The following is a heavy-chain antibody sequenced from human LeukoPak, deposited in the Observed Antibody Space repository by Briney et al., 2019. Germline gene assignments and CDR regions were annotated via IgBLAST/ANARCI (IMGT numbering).Heavy chain of an antibody. CDR2: IYYSGST. J-gene: IGHJ3*02. V-gene: IGHV4-59*08. CDR1: GGSISSYY. Sequence: PSETLSLTCTVSGGSISSYYWSWIRQPPGKGLEWIGYIYYSGSTNYNPSLKSRVTISVDTSKNQFSLKLSSVTAADTAVYYCARQDYDSINDAFDIWGQGTMVTVSS. CDR3: ARQDYDSINDAFDI. D-gene: IGHD3-22*01.